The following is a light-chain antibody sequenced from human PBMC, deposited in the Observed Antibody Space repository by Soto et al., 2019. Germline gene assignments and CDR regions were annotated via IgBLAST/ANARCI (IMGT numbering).Light chain of an antibody. J-gene: IGLJ2*01. CDR3: AAWDDSLNGVV. CDR1: SSNIGSNS. V-gene: IGLV1-44*01. Sequence: QSALTQPPSASGTPGQRVTVSCSGSSSNIGSNSVNWYQQLPGTAPKLLIYSSNQRHSGAPDRLSGSKSGTSASLAISGLQSEDEADYYCAAWDDSLNGVVFGGGTKLTVL. CDR2: SSN.